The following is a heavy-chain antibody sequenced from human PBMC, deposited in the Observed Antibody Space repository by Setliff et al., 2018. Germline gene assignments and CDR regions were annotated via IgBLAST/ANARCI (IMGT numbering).Heavy chain of an antibody. CDR3: ARDRPIAAAGTFIRYYYYYGMDV. CDR2: IYYSGST. V-gene: IGHV4-59*01. Sequence: PSETLSLTCTVSGGSISSYYWSWIRQPPGKGLEWIGYIYYSGSTNYNPSLKSRVTISVDTSKNQFSLKLSSVTAADTAVYYCARDRPIAAAGTFIRYYYYYGMDVWGQGTKVTVSS. D-gene: IGHD6-13*01. CDR1: GGSISSYY. J-gene: IGHJ6*02.